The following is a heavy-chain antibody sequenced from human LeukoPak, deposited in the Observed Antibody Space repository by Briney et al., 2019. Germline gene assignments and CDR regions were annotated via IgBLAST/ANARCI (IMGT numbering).Heavy chain of an antibody. CDR1: AFTVSSNY. J-gene: IGHJ3*02. V-gene: IGHV3-66*02. CDR3: ARDRDRDAFDI. D-gene: IGHD3-10*01. Sequence: GRCLSLSCPPSAFTVSSNYISCVRQAPGRGLGWVSVIYSGVSTNYADSVKARFTISRDHSKSTLDLQMNSLRAEDTAVYYCARDRDRDAFDIWGQGTMVTVSS. CDR2: IYSGVST.